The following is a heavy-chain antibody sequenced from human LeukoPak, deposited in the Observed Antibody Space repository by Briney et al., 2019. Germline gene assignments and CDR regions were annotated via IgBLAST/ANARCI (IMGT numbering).Heavy chain of an antibody. CDR1: GYNFGSYW. V-gene: IGHV5-51*01. J-gene: IGHJ5*02. Sequence: GESLKISRKGSGYNFGSYWIGWVRQMPGKGLEWMGIIYAGDSDTRYNPSFQGQVTISADKSITTAYLQWSSLKASDTAMYYCARAGTSGLRWFDPWGQGTLVTVSS. CDR3: ARAGTSGLRWFDP. CDR2: IYAGDSDT. D-gene: IGHD1-1*01.